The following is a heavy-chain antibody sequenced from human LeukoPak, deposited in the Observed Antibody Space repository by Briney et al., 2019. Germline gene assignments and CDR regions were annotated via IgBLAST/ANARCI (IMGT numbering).Heavy chain of an antibody. CDR3: ARLVRATDYSDY. CDR2: IYYSGST. V-gene: IGHV4-39*01. D-gene: IGHD1-26*01. CDR1: GGSISSSTYY. Sequence: PSETLSLTCTASGGSISSSTYYWGWIRQPPGKGLEWIGSIYYSGSTYYNPSLKSRVTISVDTSKNQFSLKLSSVTAADTAVFYCARLVRATDYSDYWGQGTLVTVSS. J-gene: IGHJ4*02.